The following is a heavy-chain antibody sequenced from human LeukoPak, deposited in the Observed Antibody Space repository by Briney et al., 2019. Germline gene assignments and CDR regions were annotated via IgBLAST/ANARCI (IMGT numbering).Heavy chain of an antibody. D-gene: IGHD3-10*01. CDR1: GFTFSSYA. Sequence: PGGSLRLSCAASGFTFSSYAMHWVRQAPGKGLEWVAVISYDGSNKYYADSVKGRFTISRDNSKNTLYLQMNSLRAEDTAVYYCAKDATYYYGSGSWGYYYYGMDVWGQGTTVTVSS. CDR3: AKDATYYYGSGSWGYYYYGMDV. CDR2: ISYDGSNK. V-gene: IGHV3-30*04. J-gene: IGHJ6*02.